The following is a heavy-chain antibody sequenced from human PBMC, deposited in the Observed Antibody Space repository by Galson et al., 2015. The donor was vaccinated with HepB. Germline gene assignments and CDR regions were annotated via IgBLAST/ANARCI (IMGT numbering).Heavy chain of an antibody. Sequence: SLRLSCAASGFTFSRHGMSWVRQAPGKGLEWVSGISGGGDGTYYADSVKGRFTISRDNSKNRLYLQMNSLRVEDTAVYYCAKQWSGSPIRFDPWGQGTLVTVSS. J-gene: IGHJ5*02. V-gene: IGHV3-23*01. D-gene: IGHD3-10*02. CDR3: AKQWSGSPIRFDP. CDR1: GFTFSRHG. CDR2: ISGGGDGT.